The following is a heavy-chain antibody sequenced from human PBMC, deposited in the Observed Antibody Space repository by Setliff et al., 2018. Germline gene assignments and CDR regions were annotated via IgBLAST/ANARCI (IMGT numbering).Heavy chain of an antibody. V-gene: IGHV4-39*01. CDR1: GDSISSSDFY. CDR3: ARHVLYGSGSYGLNY. J-gene: IGHJ4*02. CDR2: LHYTGST. Sequence: SETLSLTCTVSGDSISSSDFYWGRIRQPPGKGLEWIGSLHYTGSTFYNPSLKSRATVIVHTSKKQFSLKLKSMTAADAGVYYCARHVLYGSGSYGLNYWSQGTLVTVSS. D-gene: IGHD3-10*01.